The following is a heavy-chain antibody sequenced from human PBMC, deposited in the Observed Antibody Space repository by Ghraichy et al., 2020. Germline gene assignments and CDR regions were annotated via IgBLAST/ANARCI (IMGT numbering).Heavy chain of an antibody. CDR2: ISYGGRKK. D-gene: IGHD3-10*01. J-gene: IGHJ4*02. CDR1: GFIFSSYG. Sequence: GGSLRLSCAASGFIFSSYGMHWVRQAPGKGLEWVALISYGGRKKYHADSVKGRFTISRDNSKNTLDLQMDSLRAEDTAVYYCAKMGPGWGGYFDSWGQGTLVTVSS. CDR3: AKMGPGWGGYFDS. V-gene: IGHV3-30*18.